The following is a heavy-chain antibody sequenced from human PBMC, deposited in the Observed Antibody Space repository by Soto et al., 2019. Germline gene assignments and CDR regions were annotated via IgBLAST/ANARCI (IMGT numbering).Heavy chain of an antibody. J-gene: IGHJ4*02. D-gene: IGHD4-17*01. Sequence: GGSLRLSCAASGFTFNTHGMHWVRQAPGKGLEWVAVIWYDGSQRYYADFVRGRFTISRDNSQNTLYLQMTSLRAEDTAVYYCARIDDYGDYVTDYWGQGALVTVSS. CDR2: IWYDGSQR. V-gene: IGHV3-33*01. CDR3: ARIDDYGDYVTDY. CDR1: GFTFNTHG.